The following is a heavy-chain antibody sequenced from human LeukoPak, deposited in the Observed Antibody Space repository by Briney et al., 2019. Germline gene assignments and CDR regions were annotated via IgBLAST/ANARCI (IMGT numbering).Heavy chain of an antibody. CDR3: ARHPLANRAFDY. V-gene: IGHV1-18*01. J-gene: IGHJ4*02. CDR1: GYTFTSYG. Sequence: ASVKASCKASGYTFTSYGISWVRQAPGQGLEWMGWISAYNDNTNYAQKLQGRVTMTTDTSTSTAYMELRSLRSDDTAVYYCARHPLANRAFDYWGQGTLVTVSS. CDR2: ISAYNDNT.